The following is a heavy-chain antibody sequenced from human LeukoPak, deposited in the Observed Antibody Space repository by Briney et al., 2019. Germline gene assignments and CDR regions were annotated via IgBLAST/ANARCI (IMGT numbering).Heavy chain of an antibody. D-gene: IGHD3-16*01. V-gene: IGHV3-21*01. J-gene: IGHJ6*04. Sequence: GGTLRLSCAASGFTFSSYGMSWVRQAPGKGLEWVSSISTRSTYIYYADSVKGRFTISRDNAKSSLFLQMNSLRAEDTAVYFCAKSTRAVMAMMDVWGKGTTVTVSS. CDR1: GFTFSSYG. CDR2: ISTRSTYI. CDR3: AKSTRAVMAMMDV.